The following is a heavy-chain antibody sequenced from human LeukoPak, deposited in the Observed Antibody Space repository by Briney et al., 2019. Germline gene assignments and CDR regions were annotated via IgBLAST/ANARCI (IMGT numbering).Heavy chain of an antibody. CDR3: AKDGTAYVGATWFDP. J-gene: IGHJ5*02. CDR1: GFTFSSYG. Sequence: GGSLRLSCAASGFTFSSYGMHWVRQAPGKGLEWVAVISYDGSNKYYADSVKGRFTISRDNSKNTLYLQMNSLRAEDTAVYYCAKDGTAYVGATWFDPWGQGTLVTVSS. D-gene: IGHD1-26*01. CDR2: ISYDGSNK. V-gene: IGHV3-30*18.